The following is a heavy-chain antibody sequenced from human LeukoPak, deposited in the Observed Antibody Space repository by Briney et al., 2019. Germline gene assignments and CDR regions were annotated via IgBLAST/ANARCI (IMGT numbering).Heavy chain of an antibody. V-gene: IGHV1-24*01. Sequence: GSTSNAQKFQGRVTMTEDTSTDTAYMELSSLRSEDTAVYYCATDAGYSSSWHYFDYWGQGTLVTVSS. CDR3: ATDAGYSSSWHYFDY. D-gene: IGHD6-13*01. J-gene: IGHJ4*02. CDR2: GST.